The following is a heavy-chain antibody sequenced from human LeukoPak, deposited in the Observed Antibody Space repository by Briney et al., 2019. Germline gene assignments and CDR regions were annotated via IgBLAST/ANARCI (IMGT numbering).Heavy chain of an antibody. Sequence: SETLSLTCAVYGGSFSGYYWSWIRQPPGKGLEWLGEINHSGSTNYNPSLKSRVTISVDTSKNQFSLKPSSVTAADTAVYYCARAVRGDYYSYYGMDVWGQGTTVTVSS. D-gene: IGHD3-16*01. J-gene: IGHJ6*02. V-gene: IGHV4-34*01. CDR2: INHSGST. CDR3: ARAVRGDYYSYYGMDV. CDR1: GGSFSGYY.